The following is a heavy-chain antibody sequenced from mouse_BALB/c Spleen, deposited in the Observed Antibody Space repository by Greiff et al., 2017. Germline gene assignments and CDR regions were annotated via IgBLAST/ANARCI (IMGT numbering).Heavy chain of an antibody. D-gene: IGHD2-4*01. Sequence: EVKLVESGPGLVKPSQSLSLTCTVTGYSITSDYAWNWIRQFPGNKLEWMGYISYSGSTSYNPSLKSRISITRDTSKNQFFLQLNSVTTEDTATYYCARYDYDRFAYWGQGTLVTVSA. CDR2: ISYSGST. CDR1: GYSITSDYA. CDR3: ARYDYDRFAY. J-gene: IGHJ3*01. V-gene: IGHV3-2*02.